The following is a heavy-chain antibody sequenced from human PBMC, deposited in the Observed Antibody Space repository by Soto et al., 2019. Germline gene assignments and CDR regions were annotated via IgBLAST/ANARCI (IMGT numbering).Heavy chain of an antibody. CDR2: IYYSGST. CDR3: ARDRRRTYGMDV. Sequence: QVQLQESGPGLVKPSETLSLTCTVSGGSISSYYWSWIRQPPGKGLEWIGYIYYSGSTNYNPSLKSRVTISVDTSKNQFSLKLSSVTAADTAVYYCARDRRRTYGMDVWGQGTTVTVSS. D-gene: IGHD6-25*01. CDR1: GGSISSYY. J-gene: IGHJ6*02. V-gene: IGHV4-59*01.